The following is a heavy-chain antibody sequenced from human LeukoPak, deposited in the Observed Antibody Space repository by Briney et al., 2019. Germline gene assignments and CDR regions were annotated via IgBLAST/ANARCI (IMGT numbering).Heavy chain of an antibody. D-gene: IGHD2-2*01. Sequence: GASVKVSCKASGYTFTGYYMHWVRQAPGQGLEWMGWINPNSGGTNYAQKFQGRVVVTRDTSIRTAYIELSRLTSDDTAVYYCARETTCGDTSCSHDYWGQGTLVTVSS. CDR1: GYTFTGYY. V-gene: IGHV1-2*02. CDR2: INPNSGGT. CDR3: ARETTCGDTSCSHDY. J-gene: IGHJ4*02.